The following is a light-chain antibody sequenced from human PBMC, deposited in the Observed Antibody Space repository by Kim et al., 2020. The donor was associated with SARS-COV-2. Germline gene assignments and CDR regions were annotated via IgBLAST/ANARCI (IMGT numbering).Light chain of an antibody. V-gene: IGLV3-25*03. Sequence: SPGQAARIDCTGGAWPNRVAYWCQQKLGQAPVLVIYEDTERPSGIPERFSGSTSGTTVTLTISGVQAEDEADYYCQSSDSSDTLWVFGGGTQLTVL. CDR2: EDT. CDR1: AWPNRV. CDR3: QSSDSSDTLWV. J-gene: IGLJ3*02.